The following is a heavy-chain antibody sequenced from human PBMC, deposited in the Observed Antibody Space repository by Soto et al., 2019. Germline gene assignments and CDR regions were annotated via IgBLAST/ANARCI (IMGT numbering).Heavy chain of an antibody. V-gene: IGHV3-23*01. CDR1: GFTFSSYA. CDR3: AKDWKTYYDFWSGFGDFDY. CDR2: ISGSGGST. D-gene: IGHD3-3*01. J-gene: IGHJ4*02. Sequence: EVQLLESGGGLVQPGGSLRLSCAASGFTFSSYAMSWVRQAPGKGLEWVSAISGSGGSTYYAYSVKGRFTISIDNSNNTLYLQMNSRRAEDTAVYYCAKDWKTYYDFWSGFGDFDYWGQGTLVTVSS.